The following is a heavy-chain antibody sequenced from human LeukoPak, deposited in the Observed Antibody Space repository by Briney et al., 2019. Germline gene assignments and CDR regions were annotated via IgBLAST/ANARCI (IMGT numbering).Heavy chain of an antibody. Sequence: SETLSLTCTVSGGSISSYYWSWIRQPPGKGLEWIGYIYYSGSTNYNPSLKSRVTISVVTSKNQFSLKLSSVTAADTAVYYCARHPYYDSSGYYFDYWGQGTLVTVSS. CDR3: ARHPYYDSSGYYFDY. D-gene: IGHD3-22*01. CDR1: GGSISSYY. CDR2: IYYSGST. J-gene: IGHJ4*02. V-gene: IGHV4-59*08.